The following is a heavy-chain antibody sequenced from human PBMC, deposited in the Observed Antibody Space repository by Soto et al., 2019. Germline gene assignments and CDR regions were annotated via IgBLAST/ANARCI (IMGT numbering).Heavy chain of an antibody. Sequence: SETLSLTCPVSGGSISSYYLSWIQPPPGKGLEWIGFIYNSGSTHYNPSLRSRVTISVDTSKNQFSLKLRSVTAADTAVYYCASMGYHYGSGSYPLDYWGQGTLVTVSS. CDR3: ASMGYHYGSGSYPLDY. V-gene: IGHV4-59*08. CDR2: IYNSGST. D-gene: IGHD3-10*01. CDR1: GGSISSYY. J-gene: IGHJ4*02.